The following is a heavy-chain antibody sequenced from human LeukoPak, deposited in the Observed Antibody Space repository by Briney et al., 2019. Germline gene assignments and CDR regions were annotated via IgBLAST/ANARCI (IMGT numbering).Heavy chain of an antibody. CDR3: ARSARVSSKIDEH. V-gene: IGHV1-2*02. CDR1: GYTFTGYY. J-gene: IGHJ1*01. Sequence: ASVKVSCKASGYTFTGYYMHWLRQAPGQGLEWMGWINPNSGGTNYAQKFQGRVTMTRDTSISTAYMELSRLRSDDTAVYYCARSARVSSKIDEHWGQGTLGTVSS. CDR2: INPNSGGT. D-gene: IGHD3-16*02.